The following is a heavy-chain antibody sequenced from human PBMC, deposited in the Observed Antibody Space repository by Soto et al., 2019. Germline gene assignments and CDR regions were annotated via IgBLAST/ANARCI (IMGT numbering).Heavy chain of an antibody. V-gene: IGHV4-38-2*01. CDR2: VDHSGRT. J-gene: IGHJ4*02. Sequence: PSETLSLTCAVSGYSINSDYYWGWIRQPPGKGLEWIGSVDHSGRTYYSPSLRSRLTIFIDTSKNQFSLRLTSVTAADKAMYFCAKKGYYPSGKINLFDSWGPGTLVTVSS. CDR3: AKKGYYPSGKINLFDS. D-gene: IGHD3-10*01. CDR1: GYSINSDYY.